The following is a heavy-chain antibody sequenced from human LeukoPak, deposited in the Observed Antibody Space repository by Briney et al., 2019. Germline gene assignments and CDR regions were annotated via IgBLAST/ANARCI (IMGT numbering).Heavy chain of an antibody. J-gene: IGHJ4*02. CDR1: GYTFTSYW. V-gene: IGHV5-51*01. CDR3: ARRGGSGSYIDY. D-gene: IGHD3-10*01. Sequence: GESLKISCKGSGYTFTSYWIGWARQLSGKGLEWMGIIYPGDSDTKYSPSFQGQVTISADKSISTAYLQWRSLKASDTAMYYCARRGGSGSYIDYWGQGTLVTVSS. CDR2: IYPGDSDT.